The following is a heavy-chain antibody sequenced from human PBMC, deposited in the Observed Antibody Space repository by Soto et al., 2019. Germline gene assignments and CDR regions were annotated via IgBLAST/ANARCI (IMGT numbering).Heavy chain of an antibody. CDR2: INPNSGGT. Sequence: ASVKVSCTASGYTFTGYYMHWERQAPGQGLEWMGWINPNSGGTNYAQKFQGRVTMTRDTSISTAYMELSRLRSDDTAVYYCARGIPFIKVRGFIWLDPCGQRTLVTVSS. V-gene: IGHV1-2*02. CDR1: GYTFTGYY. CDR3: ARGIPFIKVRGFIWLDP. J-gene: IGHJ5*02. D-gene: IGHD3-10*01.